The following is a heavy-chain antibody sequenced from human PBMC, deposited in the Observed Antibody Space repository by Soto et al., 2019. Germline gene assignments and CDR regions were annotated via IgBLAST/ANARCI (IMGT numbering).Heavy chain of an antibody. J-gene: IGHJ4*02. CDR2: IKSYTNGGTT. CDR1: GFTFSNAW. CDR3: TTDDPINKY. Sequence: PGGSLRLSCAASGFTFSNAWMSCVRQAPGKGLEWVGRIKSYTNGGTTDYAAPVKGRFAISRDDSKNTLYLQMNSLKTEDAGVYYCTTDDPINKYWGQGTLVTVSS. V-gene: IGHV3-15*01.